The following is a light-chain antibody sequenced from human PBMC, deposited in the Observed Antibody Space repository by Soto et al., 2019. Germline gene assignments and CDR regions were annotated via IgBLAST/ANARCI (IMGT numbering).Light chain of an antibody. CDR1: QSISNN. V-gene: IGKV3-15*01. CDR2: GAS. J-gene: IGKJ5*01. CDR3: QQYNNWPPIT. Sequence: EIVMTQSPATLSVSPWERATLSCRASQSISNNLAWYQQKPGQAPRLPIYGASTRATGIPARFSGSGSGTDFTLTISRLEPEDFAVYYCQQYNNWPPITFGQGTRLEIK.